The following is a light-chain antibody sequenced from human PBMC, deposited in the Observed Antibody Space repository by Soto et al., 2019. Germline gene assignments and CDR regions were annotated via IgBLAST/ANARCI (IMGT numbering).Light chain of an antibody. J-gene: IGLJ2*01. CDR1: FSDIGTYNF. Sequence: QSALTQPASISGSPGQSITISCTGTFSDIGTYNFVSWYQFHPDEVPKLIIYEVTDRPSGVSDRFSGSKSGDTATLTISGLRPEDESFYFCSSYSSTVALLVFGGGTQVTVL. CDR2: EVT. CDR3: SSYSSTVALLV. V-gene: IGLV2-14*01.